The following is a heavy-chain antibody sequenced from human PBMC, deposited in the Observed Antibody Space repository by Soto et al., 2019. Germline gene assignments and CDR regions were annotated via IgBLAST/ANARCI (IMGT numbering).Heavy chain of an antibody. J-gene: IGHJ4*02. V-gene: IGHV4-30-4*01. Sequence: SETLSLTCTVSGGSISSGDYYWSWIRQPPGKGLEWIGYIYYSGSTYYNPSLKSRVTISVDTSKNQFSLKLSSVTAADTAVYYCARDSNGGNSGFDYWGQGTLVTVSS. CDR2: IYYSGST. CDR3: ARDSNGGNSGFDY. CDR1: GGSISSGDYY. D-gene: IGHD2-21*02.